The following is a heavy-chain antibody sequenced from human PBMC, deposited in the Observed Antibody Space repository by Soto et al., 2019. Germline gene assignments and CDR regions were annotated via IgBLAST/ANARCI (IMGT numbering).Heavy chain of an antibody. J-gene: IGHJ4*02. CDR2: IIPIFGTA. V-gene: IGHV1-69*12. CDR3: ARDGRSGRTEWSLW. Sequence: QVQLVQSGAEVKKPGSSVKVSCKASGGTFSSYAISWVRQAPGQGLEWMGGIIPIFGTANYAQKFQGRVTITADESTSTDYMELSSLRSEDTAVYYCARDGRSGRTEWSLWWGQGTLVTVSS. D-gene: IGHD1-26*01. CDR1: GGTFSSYA.